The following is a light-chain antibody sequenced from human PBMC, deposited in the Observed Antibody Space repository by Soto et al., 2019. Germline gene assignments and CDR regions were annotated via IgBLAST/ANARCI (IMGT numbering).Light chain of an antibody. V-gene: IGKV3-15*01. CDR1: QSVSSN. Sequence: EIVMTQSPATLSVSPGERATLSCRASQSVSSNLAWYQQKPGQAPRLLIYGASTRATGIPARFSGSGSGTEFTLTICSLQSEDLAVYYCQQYNGWPPRTFGGGTKVEIK. CDR2: GAS. CDR3: QQYNGWPPRT. J-gene: IGKJ4*01.